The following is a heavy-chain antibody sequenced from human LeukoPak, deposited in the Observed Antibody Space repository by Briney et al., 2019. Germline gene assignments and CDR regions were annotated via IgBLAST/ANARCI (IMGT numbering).Heavy chain of an antibody. Sequence: GGSLRLSCAASGFTFSSYSMNWVRQAPGKGLEWVAGISYDGSNKDYADSVKGRFTISRDNSKNTLYLQMNSLRAEDTAVYYCARDNDFWSGINYFDCWGQGTLVTVSS. CDR3: ARDNDFWSGINYFDC. V-gene: IGHV3-30*03. CDR1: GFTFSSYS. CDR2: ISYDGSNK. J-gene: IGHJ4*02. D-gene: IGHD3-3*01.